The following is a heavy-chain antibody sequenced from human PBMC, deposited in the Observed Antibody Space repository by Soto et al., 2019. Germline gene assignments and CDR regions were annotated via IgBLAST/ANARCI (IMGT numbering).Heavy chain of an antibody. V-gene: IGHV4-59*01. CDR3: ARDLSIATGGMDV. J-gene: IGHJ6*02. CDR2: IYSGGST. D-gene: IGHD3-16*02. Sequence: HVQLQESGPGLVKPSETLSLTCTVSGASITSYYWSWIRQPPGKGLEWIGYIYSGGSTNYNPSLKSRVTISLDTSKNQISLTLTSTTAADTAVYYCARDLSIATGGMDVWGQGTPISVS. CDR1: GASITSYY.